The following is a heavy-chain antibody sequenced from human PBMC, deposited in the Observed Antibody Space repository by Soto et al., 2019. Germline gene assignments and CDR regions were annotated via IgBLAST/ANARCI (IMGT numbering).Heavy chain of an antibody. D-gene: IGHD2-15*01. CDR2: IKSKTDGGTT. Sequence: GGSLRLSCAASGFTFNNAWMSWVRQAPGKGLEWVGRIKSKTDGGTTDYXXPVKGRFTISRDDSKNTLYLQMNSLKPEDTAVYYCTTESYCSGGSCYSVFYFDYWGQGTLVTVSS. J-gene: IGHJ4*02. V-gene: IGHV3-15*01. CDR1: GFTFNNAW. CDR3: TTESYCSGGSCYSVFYFDY.